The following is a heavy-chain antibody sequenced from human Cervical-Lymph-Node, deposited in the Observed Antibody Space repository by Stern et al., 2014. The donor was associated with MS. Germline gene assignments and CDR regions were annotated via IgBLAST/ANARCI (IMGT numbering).Heavy chain of an antibody. D-gene: IGHD2-2*01. CDR3: ARAEDVVVVPAASYYYYGMDV. CDR2: IGTYNGDT. Sequence: QVQLVQSGAEVKKPGASVKVSCKASGYTFTSYGISWVRQAPGQGLEWMGWIGTYNGDTNYAQRLQGRVTMTTDTSTSTAYMELRSLRSDDTAIYYCARAEDVVVVPAASYYYYGMDVWGQGTTVTVSS. CDR1: GYTFTSYG. V-gene: IGHV1-18*01. J-gene: IGHJ6*02.